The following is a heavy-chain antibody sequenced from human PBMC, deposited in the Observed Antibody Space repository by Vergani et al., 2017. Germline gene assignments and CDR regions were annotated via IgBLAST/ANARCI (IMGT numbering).Heavy chain of an antibody. CDR2: VIYSGNT. D-gene: IGHD3-10*01. CDR1: GASIDRSKNY. J-gene: IGHJ4*02. V-gene: IGHV4-39*01. CDR3: VRRNNVVRETDYFDY. Sequence: QLQLQESGPGLVKPSETLSLTCSVSGASIDRSKNYWGWIRQPPGKGLEWIGSVIYSGNTNYDPSLKSRVTISIDTSKNQFSLKLNSVTAADTAVYYCVRRNNVVRETDYFDYWGQGILVTVSS.